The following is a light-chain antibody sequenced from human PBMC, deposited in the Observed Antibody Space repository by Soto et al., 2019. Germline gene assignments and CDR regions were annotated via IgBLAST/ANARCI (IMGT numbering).Light chain of an antibody. CDR1: SSDVGGYNY. J-gene: IGLJ1*01. CDR3: SSYTSSSTLTV. CDR2: DVS. Sequence: QSVLTQPASVSGSPGQSITISCTGTSSDVGGYNYVSWYQQHPGKAPKLMIYDVSHRPSGVSYRFSGSKSGNTASLTISGLQAEYEADYYCSSYTSSSTLTVFGTGTKLTVL. V-gene: IGLV2-14*01.